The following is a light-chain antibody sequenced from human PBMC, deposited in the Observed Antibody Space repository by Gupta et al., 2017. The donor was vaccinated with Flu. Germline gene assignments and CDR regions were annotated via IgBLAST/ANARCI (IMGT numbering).Light chain of an antibody. V-gene: IGKV1-9*01. Sequence: DIQLTQSPSFLSASVGDRVTMTCRASQGITVNLAWCQQQPGEAPKLLIHDASTLQSGVPSRFSGSGYGTEFTLTINSLQPEDFANYYCQQRESSPMTFGGGTKVEIK. CDR1: QGITVN. J-gene: IGKJ4*01. CDR2: DAS. CDR3: QQRESSPMT.